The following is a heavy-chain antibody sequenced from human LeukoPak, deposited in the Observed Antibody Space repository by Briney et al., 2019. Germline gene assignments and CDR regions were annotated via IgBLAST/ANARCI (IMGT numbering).Heavy chain of an antibody. V-gene: IGHV3-23*01. CDR2: ISGSGGST. Sequence: GGSLRLSCAASGFTFSSYAMSGVRQAPGKGLEWVSAISGSGGSTYYADSVKGRFTISRDNSKNTLYLQMNSLRAEDTAVYYCAKGIAVADRFDYWGQGTLVTVSS. D-gene: IGHD6-19*01. CDR1: GFTFSSYA. CDR3: AKGIAVADRFDY. J-gene: IGHJ4*02.